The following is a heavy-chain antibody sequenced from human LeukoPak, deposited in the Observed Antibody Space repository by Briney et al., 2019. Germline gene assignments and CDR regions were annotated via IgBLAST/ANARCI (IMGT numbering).Heavy chain of an antibody. CDR3: ARDEGSTSYNWFDP. V-gene: IGHV4-4*07. Sequence: SETLSLTCTVSGGSISGYYWSWIRQPAGKGLEWIGRIYTGGSTNYNPSLKSRVTMSVDTSKKQFSLKLSSVTAADTAVYWCARDEGSTSYNWFDPWGQGTLVTVSS. CDR1: GGSISGYY. J-gene: IGHJ5*02. D-gene: IGHD2-2*01. CDR2: IYTGGST.